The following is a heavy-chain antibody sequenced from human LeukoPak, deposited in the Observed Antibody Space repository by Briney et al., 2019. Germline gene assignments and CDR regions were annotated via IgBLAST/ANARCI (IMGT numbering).Heavy chain of an antibody. CDR1: GGSISSGDYY. CDR2: IFYSGSM. CDR3: ARQTTVISFDY. D-gene: IGHD4-17*01. V-gene: IGHV4-30-4*01. Sequence: PSQTLSLTCTVSGGSISSGDYYWTWIRQPPGKGLEWMGYIFYSGSMYYNPSLKSRLTISVDTSKNQFSLKLRSVTAADTAVYYCARQTTVISFDYWGQGALATVSS. J-gene: IGHJ4*02.